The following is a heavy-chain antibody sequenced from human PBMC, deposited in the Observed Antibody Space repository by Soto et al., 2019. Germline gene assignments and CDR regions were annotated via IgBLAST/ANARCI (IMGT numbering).Heavy chain of an antibody. CDR3: ARKEQGGKAFDI. D-gene: IGHD3-16*01. Sequence: GGSLRLSCAASGFTFSSYDMHWVRQATGKGLEWVSAIGTAGDTYYPGSVKGRFTISRENAENSLYLQMNSLRAGDTAVYYCARKEQGGKAFDIWGQGTMVTVSS. V-gene: IGHV3-13*01. CDR1: GFTFSSYD. CDR2: IGTAGDT. J-gene: IGHJ3*02.